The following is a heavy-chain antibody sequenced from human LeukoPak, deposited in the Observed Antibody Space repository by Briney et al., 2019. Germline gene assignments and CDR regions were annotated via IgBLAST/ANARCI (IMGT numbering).Heavy chain of an antibody. D-gene: IGHD1-26*01. J-gene: IGHJ6*03. CDR3: ARLGLVSYYYYMDV. CDR1: GDSIRSSGYY. CDR2: IYYNGRT. Sequence: PSETLSLTCTVSGDSIRSSGYYWGWIRQPPGKGLECIGSIYYNGRTYYNPSLKSRVTISVDTSKNQFSLKLTSVIVADTAAYYCARLGLVSYYYYMDVWGKGTTVTVSS. V-gene: IGHV4-39*01.